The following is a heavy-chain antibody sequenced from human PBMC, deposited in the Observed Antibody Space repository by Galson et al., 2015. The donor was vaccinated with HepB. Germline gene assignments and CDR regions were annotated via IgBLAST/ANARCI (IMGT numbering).Heavy chain of an antibody. CDR1: GFTFSSYW. Sequence: SLRLSCAASGFTFSSYWMSWVRQAPGKGLEWVANIKQDGSGKYYVDSVKGRFTISRDNAKNSLYLQMSSLRADDTAVYYCARVRLAATSYGMDVWGQGTTVTVSS. V-gene: IGHV3-7*01. CDR2: IKQDGSGK. J-gene: IGHJ6*02. CDR3: ARVRLAATSYGMDV. D-gene: IGHD6-25*01.